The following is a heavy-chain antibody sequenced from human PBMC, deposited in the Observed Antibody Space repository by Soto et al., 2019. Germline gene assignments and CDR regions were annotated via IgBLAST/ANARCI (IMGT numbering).Heavy chain of an antibody. V-gene: IGHV4-59*08. CDR3: ARQRPDFDY. J-gene: IGHJ4*02. CDR2: IYSSGST. Sequence: WIRQHQGKGLQWIGYIYSSGSTNYNPSLKSRVTISVDTSKNQFSLNLSSVTAADTAVYYIARQRPDFDYRGKGS.